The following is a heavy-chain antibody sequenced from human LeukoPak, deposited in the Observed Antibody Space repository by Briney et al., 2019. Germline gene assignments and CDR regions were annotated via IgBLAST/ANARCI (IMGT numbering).Heavy chain of an antibody. J-gene: IGHJ4*02. D-gene: IGHD6-13*01. CDR3: ARGNSSSSHYFDY. Sequence: GASVKVSCKASGYTFTSYGISWVRQAPGQGLEWMGRINPNSGGTNYAQKFQGRVTMTRDTSISTAYMELSRLRSDDTAVYYCARGNSSSSHYFDYWGQGTLVPVSS. CDR2: INPNSGGT. V-gene: IGHV1-2*06. CDR1: GYTFTSYG.